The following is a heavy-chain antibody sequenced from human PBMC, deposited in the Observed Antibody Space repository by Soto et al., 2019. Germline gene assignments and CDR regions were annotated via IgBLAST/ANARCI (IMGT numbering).Heavy chain of an antibody. CDR2: ISYDGSNK. Sequence: GGSLRLSCAVSGFTFSSYGMHWVRQAPGKGLEWVAVISYDGSNKYYADSVKGRFTISRDNSKNTLYLQMNSLRAEDTAVYYCAKIVGADYYYYGMDVWGQGTTVTVSS. CDR3: AKIVGADYYYYGMDV. V-gene: IGHV3-30*18. J-gene: IGHJ6*02. CDR1: GFTFSSYG. D-gene: IGHD1-26*01.